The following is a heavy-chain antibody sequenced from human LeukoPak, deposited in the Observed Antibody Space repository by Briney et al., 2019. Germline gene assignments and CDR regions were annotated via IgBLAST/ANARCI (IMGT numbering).Heavy chain of an antibody. D-gene: IGHD2-15*01. CDR1: GFTFSSYS. Sequence: GSLRLSCAASGFTFSSYSMNWIRQPPGKGLEWIGSIYYTGSSYYNPSLKSRVTISVDTSKNQFSLKLRSVTAADTAVYYCARDCSGGSCFSGPFEYWGQGTLVTVSS. CDR3: ARDCSGGSCFSGPFEY. J-gene: IGHJ4*02. CDR2: IYYTGSS. V-gene: IGHV4-39*02.